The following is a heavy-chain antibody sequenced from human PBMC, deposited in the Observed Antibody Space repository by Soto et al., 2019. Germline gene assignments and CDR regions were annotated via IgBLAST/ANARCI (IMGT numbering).Heavy chain of an antibody. CDR2: ISAYNGNT. D-gene: IGHD2-15*01. CDR3: ARDDAVAATDYYYYMDV. V-gene: IGHV1-18*01. Sequence: ASVKVSCKASGYTFTSYGISWVRQAPGQGLEWMGWISAYNGNTNYAQKLQGRVTMTTDTSTSTAYMELRSLRSDDTAVYYCARDDAVAATDYYYYMDVWGKGTTVTVSS. CDR1: GYTFTSYG. J-gene: IGHJ6*03.